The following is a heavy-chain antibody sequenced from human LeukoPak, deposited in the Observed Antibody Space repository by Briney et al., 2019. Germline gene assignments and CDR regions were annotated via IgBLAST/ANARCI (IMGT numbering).Heavy chain of an antibody. CDR2: INHSGST. Sequence: RASETLSLTCAVYGGSFSGYYWSWIRQPPGKGLEWIGEINHSGSTNYNPSLKSRVTISVDTSKNQFSLKLSSVTAADTAVYYCASSTVTTDYYYYYMDVWGKGTTVTISS. J-gene: IGHJ6*03. CDR1: GGSFSGYY. CDR3: ASSTVTTDYYYYYMDV. D-gene: IGHD4-17*01. V-gene: IGHV4-34*01.